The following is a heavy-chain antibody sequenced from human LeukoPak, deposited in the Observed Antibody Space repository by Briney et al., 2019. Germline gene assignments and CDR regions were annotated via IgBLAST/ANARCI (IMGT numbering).Heavy chain of an antibody. J-gene: IGHJ3*02. V-gene: IGHV4-30-2*01. CDR1: GGSISSGGYY. D-gene: IGHD1-20*01. CDR3: ARGGIIGAHTGSDAFDI. CDR2: IYHSGST. Sequence: PSETLSLTCTVSGGSISSGGYYWSWIRQPPGKGLEWIGYIYHSGSTYYNPSLKSRVTISVDRSKNQFSLKLSSVTAADTAVYYCARGGIIGAHTGSDAFDIWGQGTMVTVSS.